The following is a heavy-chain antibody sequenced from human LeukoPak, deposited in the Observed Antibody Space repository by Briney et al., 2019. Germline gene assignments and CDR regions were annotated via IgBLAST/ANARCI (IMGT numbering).Heavy chain of an antibody. Sequence: PSETLSLTCTVSGGSISSSDYYWGWIRPPPGKGLEWIGSIYYSGSTYYNPSLNSRVTISVDTSKNQFSLKLTSVTAADTAVYYCARAPPPGPYGMDVWGQGTTVTVSS. CDR1: GGSISSSDYY. J-gene: IGHJ6*02. CDR3: ARAPPPGPYGMDV. CDR2: IYYSGST. V-gene: IGHV4-39*01.